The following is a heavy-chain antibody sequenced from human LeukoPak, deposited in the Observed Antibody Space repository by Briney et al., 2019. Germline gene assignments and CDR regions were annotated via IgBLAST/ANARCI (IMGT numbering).Heavy chain of an antibody. Sequence: PGRSLRLSCAASGFTFSSFGMHWVRQAPGKGLEWVAVLSYDGRNNYYAASVKGRFTISRDNSKNTMYLQMNSLRDEDTAVYYCAKDASTVTLHADYWGQGTLVTVSS. D-gene: IGHD4-17*01. CDR2: LSYDGRNN. CDR3: AKDASTVTLHADY. J-gene: IGHJ4*02. V-gene: IGHV3-30*18. CDR1: GFTFSSFG.